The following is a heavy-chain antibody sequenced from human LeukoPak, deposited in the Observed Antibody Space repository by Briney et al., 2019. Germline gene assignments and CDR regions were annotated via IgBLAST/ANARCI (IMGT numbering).Heavy chain of an antibody. J-gene: IGHJ4*02. CDR3: AINYYDSSGYFVDY. CDR1: GGTFSSYA. CDR2: ITPIFGTA. D-gene: IGHD3-22*01. V-gene: IGHV1-69*13. Sequence: SVKVSCKASGGTFSSYAISWVRQAPGQGLEWMGGITPIFGTANYAQKFQGRVTITADESTSTAYMELSSLRSEDTAVYYCAINYYDSSGYFVDYWGQGTLVTVSS.